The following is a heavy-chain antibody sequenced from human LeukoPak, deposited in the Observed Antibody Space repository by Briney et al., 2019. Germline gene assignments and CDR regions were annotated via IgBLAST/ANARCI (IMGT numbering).Heavy chain of an antibody. J-gene: IGHJ4*02. CDR1: GGSISSSSYY. D-gene: IGHD3-22*01. V-gene: IGHV4-39*01. Sequence: PSETLSLTCTVSGGSISSSSYYWGWIRQPPGKGLEWIGCMYYSGSTYNNPSLKSRVTISVDTSKNQFSLKLGSVTAADTAVYYCATTTRLFYDSIGYYGFDFWGQGTLVTVSS. CDR3: ATTTRLFYDSIGYYGFDF. CDR2: MYYSGST.